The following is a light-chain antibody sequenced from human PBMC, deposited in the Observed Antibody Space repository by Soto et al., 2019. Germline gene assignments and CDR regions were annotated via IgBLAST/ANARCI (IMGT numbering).Light chain of an antibody. Sequence: DIQMTQSPSSLSASVGDRVSVTCRASQSISTFLNWYQQRPGDAPKLLIYAASSLQSGVPSRFSGSGSGADFTLTIGSQQPDDFGTYYCQQSYTTPRTFGQGTKVEVK. V-gene: IGKV1-39*01. CDR1: QSISTF. CDR3: QQSYTTPRT. J-gene: IGKJ1*01. CDR2: AAS.